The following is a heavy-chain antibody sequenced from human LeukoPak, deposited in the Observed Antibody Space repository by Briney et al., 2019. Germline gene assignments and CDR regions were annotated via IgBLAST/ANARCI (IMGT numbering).Heavy chain of an antibody. CDR3: TREGPPVHYTGYYDY. CDR1: GGSISGYY. V-gene: IGHV4-59*01. Sequence: SETLSLTCTVSGGSISGYYWSWIRQPPGKGLEWIGYIYYSGTTNYNPSLKSRVTVSVDTSKNQVSLKLTSVTAADSAVYYCTREGPPVHYTGYYDYWGQGTLVTVSS. D-gene: IGHD3-9*01. CDR2: IYYSGTT. J-gene: IGHJ4*02.